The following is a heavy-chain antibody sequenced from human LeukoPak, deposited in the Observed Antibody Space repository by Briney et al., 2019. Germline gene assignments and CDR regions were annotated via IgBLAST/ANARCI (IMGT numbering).Heavy chain of an antibody. CDR1: GFTVSSNY. Sequence: GGSLRLSCAASGFTVSSNYMSWVRQAPGKGLEWVSVIYSGGSTYYADSAKGRFTISRDNSKYTLYLQMKSLRVEDTAAYYCARGVREGSLDYWGQGTLVTVSS. CDR2: IYSGGST. J-gene: IGHJ4*02. D-gene: IGHD5-24*01. CDR3: ARGVREGSLDY. V-gene: IGHV3-53*01.